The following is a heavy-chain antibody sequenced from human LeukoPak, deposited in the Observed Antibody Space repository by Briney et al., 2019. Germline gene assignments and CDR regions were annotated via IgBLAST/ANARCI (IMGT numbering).Heavy chain of an antibody. Sequence: ETLSLTCTVSGGSISSSSYYWGWIRQPPGKGLEWIGSIYYSGTTYYNPSLKSRVTISVDTSKNQFSLKLSSVTAADTAVYYCAREVYDILTGPGSRANWGQGTLVTVSS. J-gene: IGHJ4*02. CDR3: AREVYDILTGPGSRAN. D-gene: IGHD3-9*01. CDR2: IYYSGTT. V-gene: IGHV4-39*07. CDR1: GGSISSSSYY.